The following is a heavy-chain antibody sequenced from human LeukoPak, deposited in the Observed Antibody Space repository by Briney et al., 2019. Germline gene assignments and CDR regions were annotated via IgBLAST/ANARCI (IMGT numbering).Heavy chain of an antibody. CDR3: AKDPGIAAAGDYGMDV. CDR2: ISYDGSNK. Sequence: PGRSLRLSCAASGFTFSSYGMHWVRQAPGRGLEWVAVISYDGSNKYYADSVKGRFTISRDNSKNTLYLQMNSLRAEDTAVYYCAKDPGIAAAGDYGMDVWGQGSTLTVSS. D-gene: IGHD6-13*01. CDR1: GFTFSSYG. J-gene: IGHJ6*01. V-gene: IGHV3-30*18.